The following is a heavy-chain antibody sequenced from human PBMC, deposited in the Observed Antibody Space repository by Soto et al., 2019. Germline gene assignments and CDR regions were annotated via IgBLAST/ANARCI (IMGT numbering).Heavy chain of an antibody. CDR2: INHRGDT. D-gene: IGHD3-10*01. CDR3: ARGYYYASGSSFPY. V-gene: IGHV4-34*01. CDR1: NGSFSKYY. J-gene: IGHJ4*02. Sequence: QLQQWGAGLLKPSETLSLTCAVYNGSFSKYYWNWIRQSPGKGLEWIGEINHRGDTNYNPYLKSRVTISVDTSKNQFSLKLKSLTAADTAVYYCARGYYYASGSSFPYWGQGTLVTVSS.